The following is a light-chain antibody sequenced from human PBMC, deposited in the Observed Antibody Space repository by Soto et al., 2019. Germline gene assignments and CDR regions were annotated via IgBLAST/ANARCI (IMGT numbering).Light chain of an antibody. CDR1: SSDVGGYNF. V-gene: IGLV2-14*03. CDR2: DVN. CDR3: SSYTSSSTYV. J-gene: IGLJ1*01. Sequence: LTQPASVSGSPGQSITISCTGTSSDVGGYNFVSWYQQHPGKAPKLMIYDVNNRPSGVSNRFSGSKSGNTASLTISGLQAEDEADYYCSSYTSSSTYVFGTGTKVTVL.